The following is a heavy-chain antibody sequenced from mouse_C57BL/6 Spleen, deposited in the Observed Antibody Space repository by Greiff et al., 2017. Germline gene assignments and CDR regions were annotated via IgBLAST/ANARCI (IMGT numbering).Heavy chain of an antibody. CDR1: GYTFTDYE. D-gene: IGHD2-1*01. J-gene: IGHJ4*01. V-gene: IGHV1-15*01. CDR3: TRMRGNYGYYAMDY. CDR2: IDPETGGT. Sequence: QVQLQQSGAELVRPGASVTLSCKASGYTFTDYEMHWVKQTPVHGLEWIGAIDPETGGTAYNQKFKGKAILTADKSSSTAYMELRSLTSEDSAVYYCTRMRGNYGYYAMDYGGQRTSVTVSS.